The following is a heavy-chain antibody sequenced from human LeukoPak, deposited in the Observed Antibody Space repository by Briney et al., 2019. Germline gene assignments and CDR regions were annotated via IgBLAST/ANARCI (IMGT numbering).Heavy chain of an antibody. Sequence: GGSLRLSCAASGFTFSSYGMHWVRQAPGKGLEWVAVIWYDGSNKYYADSVKGRFTISRDNSKNTLYLQMNSLRAEDTAVYYCARDHGGGSYLDYWGQGTLVTVSS. V-gene: IGHV3-33*01. CDR3: ARDHGGGSYLDY. D-gene: IGHD3-16*01. J-gene: IGHJ4*02. CDR2: IWYDGSNK. CDR1: GFTFSSYG.